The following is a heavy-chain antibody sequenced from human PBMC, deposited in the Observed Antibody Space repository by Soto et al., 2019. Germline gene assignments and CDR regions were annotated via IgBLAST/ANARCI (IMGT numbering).Heavy chain of an antibody. CDR2: IIPIFGTA. Sequence: SVKVSCKASGGTFSSYAISWVRQAPGQGLEWMGGIIPIFGTANYAQKFQGRVTITADESTSTAYMELSSLRSEDTAVYYCARHAMVRGVIPYYYYGMDVWGQGTTVTVSS. D-gene: IGHD3-10*01. V-gene: IGHV1-69*13. CDR3: ARHAMVRGVIPYYYYGMDV. J-gene: IGHJ6*02. CDR1: GGTFSSYA.